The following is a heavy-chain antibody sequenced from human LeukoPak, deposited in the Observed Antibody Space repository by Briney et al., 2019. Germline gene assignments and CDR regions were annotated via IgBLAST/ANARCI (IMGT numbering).Heavy chain of an antibody. D-gene: IGHD2-8*01. J-gene: IGHJ4*02. V-gene: IGHV3-30*03. Sequence: GGSLRLSCAASGFEFFRYGMHWVRQAPGKGLEWVAVISYDARSKSEADSVKGRFTISRDNSKNMVYLQMGSLRPEDTAVYYCARDLSMRYSIDYWGQGTLVAVSS. CDR1: GFEFFRYG. CDR2: ISYDARSK. CDR3: ARDLSMRYSIDY.